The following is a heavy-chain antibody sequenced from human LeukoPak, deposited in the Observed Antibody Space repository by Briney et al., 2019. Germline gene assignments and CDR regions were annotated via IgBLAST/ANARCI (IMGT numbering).Heavy chain of an antibody. V-gene: IGHV3-23*01. D-gene: IGHD3-10*01. CDR3: AKGGIALVRGSFDY. Sequence: NPGGSLRLSCAASGLTFSNFAMSWVRQPPGKGLEWVSAVSGGGRSTFYADSVKGRFIISRDDSKNTLYLQMNSLRAEDTAVYYCAKGGIALVRGSFDYWGQGTLVTVSS. CDR2: VSGGGRST. J-gene: IGHJ4*02. CDR1: GLTFSNFA.